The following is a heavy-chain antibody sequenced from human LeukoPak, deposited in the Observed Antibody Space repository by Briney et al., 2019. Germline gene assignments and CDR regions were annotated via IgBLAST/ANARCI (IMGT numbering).Heavy chain of an antibody. V-gene: IGHV1-18*01. D-gene: IGHD3-10*01. CDR3: ARDYNWFGELDGY. Sequence: ASVKVSCKASGGTFSSYAISWVRQAPGQGLEWMGWISAYNGNTNYAQKLQGRVTMTTDTSTSTAYMELRSLRSDDTAVHYCARDYNWFGELDGYWGQGTLVTVSS. CDR1: GGTFSSYA. J-gene: IGHJ4*02. CDR2: ISAYNGNT.